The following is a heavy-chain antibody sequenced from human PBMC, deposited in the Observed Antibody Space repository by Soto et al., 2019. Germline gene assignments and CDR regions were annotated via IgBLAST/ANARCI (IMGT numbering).Heavy chain of an antibody. D-gene: IGHD3-10*01. CDR2: IYHSGTT. V-gene: IGHV4-31*03. CDR3: ARDEEHGSGLSGGMDV. Sequence: QVQLQESGPGLVKPSETLSLSCNVSGGSISSDDFFWSWVRQHPARGLEWIGYIYHSGTTYYNPSRQSRITISVDTSKSQFSLQLRSVTAADTAVYFCARDEEHGSGLSGGMDVWGQGTAVTVS. J-gene: IGHJ6*02. CDR1: GGSISSDDFF.